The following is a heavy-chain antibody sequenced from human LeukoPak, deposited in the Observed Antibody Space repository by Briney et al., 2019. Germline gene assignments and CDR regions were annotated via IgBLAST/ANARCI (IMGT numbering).Heavy chain of an antibody. J-gene: IGHJ4*02. D-gene: IGHD3-9*01. V-gene: IGHV3-23*01. CDR1: GFTFSTYV. Sequence: GGSLRLSCAASGFTFSTYVMYWVRHVPGKGLEWVSGISDAGGRTYYADSVKGRFTISRDNSKNTLYLQMNSLRTEDTAVYYCAKAEGYDILTGLDYWGQGTLVTVSS. CDR3: AKAEGYDILTGLDY. CDR2: ISDAGGRT.